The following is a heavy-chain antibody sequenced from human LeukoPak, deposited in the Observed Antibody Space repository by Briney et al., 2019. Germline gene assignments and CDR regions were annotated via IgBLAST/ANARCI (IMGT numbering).Heavy chain of an antibody. V-gene: IGHV7-4-1*02. Sequence: ASVKVSCKASGYTFTNYAMNWVRQAPGQGLEWMGWININTGNPTYAQGFTGRFVFSLDTSVNTAYLQISSLRAEDTAVYYCAREGIEATGPGEGIAAAGPGGPYYYGMDVWGQGTTVTFSS. CDR1: GYTFTNYA. D-gene: IGHD6-13*01. CDR3: AREGIEATGPGEGIAAAGPGGPYYYGMDV. CDR2: ININTGNP. J-gene: IGHJ6*02.